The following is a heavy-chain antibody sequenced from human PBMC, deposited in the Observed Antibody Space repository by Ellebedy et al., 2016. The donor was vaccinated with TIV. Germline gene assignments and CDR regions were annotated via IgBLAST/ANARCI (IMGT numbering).Heavy chain of an antibody. V-gene: IGHV3-9*01. Sequence: SLKISCAASGFTFDDYAMHWVRQAPGKGLEWVSGISWNSGSIGYADSVKGRFTISRDNAKNSLYLQMNSLRAEDTAVYYCVKWGYSYGFGDYWGQGTLVTVSS. J-gene: IGHJ4*02. D-gene: IGHD5-18*01. CDR2: ISWNSGSI. CDR1: GFTFDDYA. CDR3: VKWGYSYGFGDY.